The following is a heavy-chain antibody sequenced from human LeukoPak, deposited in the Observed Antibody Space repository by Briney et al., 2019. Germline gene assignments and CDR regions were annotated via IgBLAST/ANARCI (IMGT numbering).Heavy chain of an antibody. CDR3: ARDIGYSYGPAYYYYGMDV. CDR1: GYTFTSYY. CDR2: INPSGGST. J-gene: IGHJ6*02. D-gene: IGHD5-18*01. Sequence: ASVKVSCKASGYTFTSYYMHWVRQAPGQGLEWMGIINPSGGSTSYAQKFQGRVTVTRDTSTSTIYMELSSLRSEDTAVYYCARDIGYSYGPAYYYYGMDVWGQGTTVTVSS. V-gene: IGHV1-46*01.